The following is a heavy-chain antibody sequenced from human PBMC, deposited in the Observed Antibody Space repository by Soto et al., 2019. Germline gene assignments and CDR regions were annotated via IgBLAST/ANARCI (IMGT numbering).Heavy chain of an antibody. CDR2: MYYTGVT. CDR1: GGSVRSGNHF. CDR3: ARGGEPLGYYGLDV. V-gene: IGHV4-61*01. J-gene: IGHJ6*02. Sequence: PSETLSLTCPVSGGSVRSGNHFWNWIRQPPGRGPEWLGYMYYTGVTNYNPSLKSRVSMSVDTSKDQFSLNLTSLTAADTAVYYCARGGEPLGYYGLDVWGQGTTVTVSS.